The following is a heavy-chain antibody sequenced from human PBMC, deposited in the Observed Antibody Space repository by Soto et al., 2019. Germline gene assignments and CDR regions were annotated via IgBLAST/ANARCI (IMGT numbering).Heavy chain of an antibody. CDR3: ARGLQSLFDY. Sequence: QPGGSLRLSCAASGFTLGNYGMHWVRQAPGKGLEWVAVIWFDGNKQHYADSVKGRFTISRDNSKNTLYVQMTSLRAEDTAVYYCARGLQSLFDYWGQGTLVTVSS. CDR1: GFTLGNYG. J-gene: IGHJ4*02. CDR2: IWFDGNKQ. V-gene: IGHV3-33*01.